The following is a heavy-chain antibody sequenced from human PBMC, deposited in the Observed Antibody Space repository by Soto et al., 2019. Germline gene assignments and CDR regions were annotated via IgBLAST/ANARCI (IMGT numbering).Heavy chain of an antibody. CDR1: GGSINNVNYV. Sequence: QVQLQESGPGLVKPSQTLSLTCTVSGGSINNVNYVWSWIRQSPDKGLEWIGHIYNGGTTYNKPSLTGRVIISVYTSNNQLSLKLSSVSAADTAVYYGARGPSGDKVDYWGQGTLVTVSS. J-gene: IGHJ4*02. V-gene: IGHV4-30-4*01. D-gene: IGHD1-1*01. CDR2: IYNGGTT. CDR3: ARGPSGDKVDY.